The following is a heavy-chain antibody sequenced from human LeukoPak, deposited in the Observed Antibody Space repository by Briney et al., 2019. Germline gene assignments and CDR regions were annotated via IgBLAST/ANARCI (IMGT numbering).Heavy chain of an antibody. CDR2: LHNSGSS. J-gene: IGHJ3*02. V-gene: IGHV4-59*01. Sequence: SETLSLSCSVSGASTSHFYWNWIRQPPGKGLKWIGYLHNSGSSKHSPSLKSRVTISIDTSKNLFSLQLTSVTAADTAIYYCARSAEWLRNAFDIWGQGTMVSVSS. D-gene: IGHD5-12*01. CDR3: ARSAEWLRNAFDI. CDR1: GASTSHFY.